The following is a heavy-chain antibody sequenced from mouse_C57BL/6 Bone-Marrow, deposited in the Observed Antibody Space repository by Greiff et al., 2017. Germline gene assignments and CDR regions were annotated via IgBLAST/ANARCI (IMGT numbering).Heavy chain of an antibody. D-gene: IGHD2-4*01. J-gene: IGHJ4*01. CDR2: IRSKSSNYAT. CDR1: GFTFNTYA. Sequence: EVKLQESGGGLVQPKGSLKLSCAASGFTFNTYAMHWVRQAPGKGLEWVARIRSKSSNYATYYADSVKDRFTISRDDSQSMLYLQMNNLKTEDTALYYCVREGGLYDYFYYYAIDYWGQGTSVTVSS. CDR3: VREGGLYDYFYYYAIDY. V-gene: IGHV10-3*01.